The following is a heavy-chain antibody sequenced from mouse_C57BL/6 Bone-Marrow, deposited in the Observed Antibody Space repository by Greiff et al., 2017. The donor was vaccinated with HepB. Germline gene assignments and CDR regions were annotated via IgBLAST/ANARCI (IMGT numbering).Heavy chain of an antibody. CDR2: IYPGSGST. D-gene: IGHD1-1*01. CDR1: GYTFTSYW. J-gene: IGHJ4*01. Sequence: QVQLQQPGAELVKPGASVKMSCKASGYTFTSYWITWVKQRPGQGLEWIGDIYPGSGSTNYNEKFKSKATLTVDKSSSTAYMQLRSLTSEDSAVYYCAREGDYYYGSSYGYAMDYWGQGTSVTVSS. CDR3: AREGDYYYGSSYGYAMDY. V-gene: IGHV1-55*01.